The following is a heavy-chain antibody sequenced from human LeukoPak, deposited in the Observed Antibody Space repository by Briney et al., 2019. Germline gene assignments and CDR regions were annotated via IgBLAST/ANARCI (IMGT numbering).Heavy chain of an antibody. D-gene: IGHD3-10*01. V-gene: IGHV3-7*01. J-gene: IGHJ4*02. Sequence: GGSLGLSCVASGFPFKGYWMTWVRQPPGKGLDWVANIKPDGSETNYLDSVKGRFTISRDNARDSLFLEMNNLRVDDTAVYYCARDGGELWPLDEWGQGILVTVSS. CDR1: GFPFKGYW. CDR2: IKPDGSET. CDR3: ARDGGELWPLDE.